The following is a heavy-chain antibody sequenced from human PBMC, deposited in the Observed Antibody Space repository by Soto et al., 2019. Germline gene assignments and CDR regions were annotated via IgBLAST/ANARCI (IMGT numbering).Heavy chain of an antibody. J-gene: IGHJ4*02. V-gene: IGHV3-23*01. CDR2: ISGSGGST. D-gene: IGHD3-3*01. CDR1: GFTFSSYA. Sequence: GGSLRLSCAASGFTFSSYAMSWVRQAPGKGLEWVSAISGSGGSTYYADSVKGRFTISRDNSKNTLYLQMNSLRAEDTAVYYCAKLILRFLEWTKGAFDYWGQGTLVTVSS. CDR3: AKLILRFLEWTKGAFDY.